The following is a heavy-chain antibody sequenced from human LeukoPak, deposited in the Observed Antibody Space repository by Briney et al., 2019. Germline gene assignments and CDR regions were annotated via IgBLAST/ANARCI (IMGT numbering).Heavy chain of an antibody. D-gene: IGHD2-21*02. CDR3: TREEYCGGDCYCGGDWFDP. J-gene: IGHJ5*02. Sequence: PGGSLRLSCAASGFTFSGSAMHWVRQASGKGLEWVGRIRSKANSYATAYAASVKGRFTISRDDSKNTAYLQMNSLKTEDTAVYYCTREEYCGGDCYCGGDWFDPWVQGTLVTVSS. CDR2: IRSKANSYAT. V-gene: IGHV3-73*01. CDR1: GFTFSGSA.